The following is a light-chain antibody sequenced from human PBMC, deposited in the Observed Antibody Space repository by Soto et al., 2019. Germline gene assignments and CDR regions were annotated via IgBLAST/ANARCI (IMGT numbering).Light chain of an antibody. Sequence: QSVLTQPASVSGSPGQSITISCTGTSSDVGGYNYVSWYQQHPGKAPKLMIYDVTNRPSGVSNRFSRSKSGNTASLTISGLQAEDEADYYCSSYTSISTVVFGGGTKLTVL. CDR1: SSDVGGYNY. CDR2: DVT. CDR3: SSYTSISTVV. J-gene: IGLJ2*01. V-gene: IGLV2-14*01.